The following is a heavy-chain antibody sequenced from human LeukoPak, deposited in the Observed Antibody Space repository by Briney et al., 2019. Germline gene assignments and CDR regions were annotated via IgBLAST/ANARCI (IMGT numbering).Heavy chain of an antibody. Sequence: GASVKVSCKASGYTFTGYYMHWVRQAPGQGLEWMGWINPNSGGTNYAQKFQGWVTMTRDTSISTAYMGLSRLRSDDTAVYYCARDGDSSSSGPGFDYWGQGTLVTVSS. J-gene: IGHJ4*02. CDR3: ARDGDSSSSGPGFDY. CDR2: INPNSGGT. D-gene: IGHD6-6*01. V-gene: IGHV1-2*04. CDR1: GYTFTGYY.